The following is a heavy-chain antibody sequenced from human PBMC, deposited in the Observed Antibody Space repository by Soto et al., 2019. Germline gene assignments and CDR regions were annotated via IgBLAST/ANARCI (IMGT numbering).Heavy chain of an antibody. CDR2: ISAYNGNT. V-gene: IGHV1-18*01. J-gene: IGHJ4*02. Sequence: GASVKVSCKASGYTFTSYGISWVRQAPGQGLEWMGWISAYNGNTNYAQKLQGRVTMTTDTSTSTDYKEQRRLKSDDTAVYYCARSDVDTPYGPSDYWGQGTLVTVSS. CDR3: ARSDVDTPYGPSDY. D-gene: IGHD5-18*01. CDR1: GYTFTSYG.